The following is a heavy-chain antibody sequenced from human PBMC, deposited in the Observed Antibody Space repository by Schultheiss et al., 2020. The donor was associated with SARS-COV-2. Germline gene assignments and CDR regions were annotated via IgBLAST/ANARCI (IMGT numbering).Heavy chain of an antibody. J-gene: IGHJ3*02. CDR1: GFTFSSYW. D-gene: IGHD5-12*01. CDR2: IKQDGSEK. V-gene: IGHV3-7*03. Sequence: GGSLRLSCAASGFTFSSYWMSWVRQAPGKGLEWVANIKQDGSEKYYVDSVKGRFTISRDNAKNSLYLQMNSLRAEDTAVYYCAGPIGFGEATIGGDAFDIWGQGTMVTVSS. CDR3: AGPIGFGEATIGGDAFDI.